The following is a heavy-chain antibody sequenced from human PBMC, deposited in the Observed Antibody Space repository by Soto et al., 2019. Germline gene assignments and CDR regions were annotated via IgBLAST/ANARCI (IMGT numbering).Heavy chain of an antibody. CDR2: ISTYNGNT. D-gene: IGHD3-10*01. CDR1: GYTFTSYG. J-gene: IGHJ4*02. Sequence: QVQLVQSGAEVKKPGASVKVSCKASGYTFTSYGISWERQAPGHGLEWMGWISTYNGNTKYAQKLQGRVTMTTDTSTSRAYMELRSLRSDDTAVSYCAREMVRGVGSDYWGQGTLVTVSS. CDR3: AREMVRGVGSDY. V-gene: IGHV1-18*01.